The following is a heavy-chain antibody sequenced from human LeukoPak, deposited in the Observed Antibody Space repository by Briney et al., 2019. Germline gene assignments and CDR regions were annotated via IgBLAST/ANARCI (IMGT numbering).Heavy chain of an antibody. CDR2: IYSSGRT. Sequence: SETLSLTCTVSGGSISSGPYYWSWIRQPAGKGLEWIGRIYSSGRTNYNPSLKSRVTISVDTSKNQFSLKLSSVTAADTAVYYCARTTEAHSWRTRYYDYYMDVWGKGTTVTVSS. D-gene: IGHD6-13*01. CDR1: GGSISSGPYY. V-gene: IGHV4-61*02. J-gene: IGHJ6*03. CDR3: ARTTEAHSWRTRYYDYYMDV.